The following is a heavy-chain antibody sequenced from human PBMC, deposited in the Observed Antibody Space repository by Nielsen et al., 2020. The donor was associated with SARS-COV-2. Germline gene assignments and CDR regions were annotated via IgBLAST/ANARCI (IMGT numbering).Heavy chain of an antibody. CDR3: ARGYLAAPYYYGMDV. Sequence: GESLKISCAASGFSFDDDGMSWVRQVPGRGLEWVSGINWNGGRTGYADSVRGRFTISRDNAKSTLYLQMNSLRVEDTALYFCARGYLAAPYYYGMDVWGQGTQVTVS. CDR1: GFSFDDDG. D-gene: IGHD6-13*01. V-gene: IGHV3-20*04. J-gene: IGHJ6*02. CDR2: INWNGGRT.